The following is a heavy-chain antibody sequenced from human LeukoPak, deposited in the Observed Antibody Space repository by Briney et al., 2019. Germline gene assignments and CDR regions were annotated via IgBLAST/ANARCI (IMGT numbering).Heavy chain of an antibody. D-gene: IGHD2-15*01. CDR1: GGTFSSYA. CDR3: ARDDCSGGSCYSDY. J-gene: IGHJ4*02. CDR2: IIPIFGTA. Sequence: ASVKVSCKASGGTFSSYAISWVRQAPGQGLEWMGGIIPIFGTANYAQKFQGRVTITADESTSTAYMELSSPRSEDTAVYYCARDDCSGGSCYSDYWGQGTLVTVSS. V-gene: IGHV1-69*01.